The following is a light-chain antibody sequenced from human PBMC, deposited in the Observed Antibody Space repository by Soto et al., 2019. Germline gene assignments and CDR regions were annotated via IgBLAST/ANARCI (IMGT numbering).Light chain of an antibody. J-gene: IGKJ1*01. V-gene: IGKV3-15*01. Sequence: EIVMTQSPATLSVSPGARATLSCRASQSVRSNLAWYQQKPGQAPRLLIYGVSTSATGIPARFSGSGSETEFTLTISSLQSEDFAAYYCQQYNNWPPWTFGQGTNVEVK. CDR3: QQYNNWPPWT. CDR1: QSVRSN. CDR2: GVS.